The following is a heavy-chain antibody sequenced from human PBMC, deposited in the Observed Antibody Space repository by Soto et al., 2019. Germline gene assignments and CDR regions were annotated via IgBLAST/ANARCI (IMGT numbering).Heavy chain of an antibody. CDR3: AKARGYCSGGSCYPHY. V-gene: IGHV3-30*18. CDR1: GFTFSSYG. J-gene: IGHJ4*02. CDR2: ISYDGSNK. D-gene: IGHD2-15*01. Sequence: QVQLVESGGGVVQPGRSLRLSCAASGFTFSSYGMHWVRQAPGKGLEWVAVISYDGSNKYYADSVKGRFTISRDNSKNTLYLQMNSLRAEDTAGYYCAKARGYCSGGSCYPHYWGQGTLVTVSS.